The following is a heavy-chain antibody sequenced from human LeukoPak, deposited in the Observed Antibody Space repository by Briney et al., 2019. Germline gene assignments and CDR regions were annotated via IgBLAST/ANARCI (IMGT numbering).Heavy chain of an antibody. CDR2: IWYDGSNK. V-gene: IGHV3-33*06. CDR3: AKDLSFGGPPIDY. Sequence: GRSLRLSCAASGFTFSSYGMHWVRQAPGKGLEWVAVIWYDGSNKYYADSVKGRFTISRDNSKNTLYLQMNGLRAEDTAVYYCAKDLSFGGPPIDYWGQGTLVTVSS. J-gene: IGHJ4*02. CDR1: GFTFSSYG. D-gene: IGHD2/OR15-2a*01.